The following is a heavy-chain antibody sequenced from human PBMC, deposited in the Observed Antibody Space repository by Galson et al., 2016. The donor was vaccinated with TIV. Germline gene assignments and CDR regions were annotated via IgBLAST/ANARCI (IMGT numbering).Heavy chain of an antibody. J-gene: IGHJ6*02. CDR3: TTVRLRGSGGMYV. CDR1: GYNFTDYY. Sequence: VKVSCKVSGYNFTDYYLHWMQQAPGKGFEWMGHVDPEDGQTKYAPKFQGRVTMTADTSTDTAYMELTSLRSEDTAIYYCTTVRLRGSGGMYVWGQGTTVIVSS. CDR2: VDPEDGQT. V-gene: IGHV1-69-2*01. D-gene: IGHD2-8*01.